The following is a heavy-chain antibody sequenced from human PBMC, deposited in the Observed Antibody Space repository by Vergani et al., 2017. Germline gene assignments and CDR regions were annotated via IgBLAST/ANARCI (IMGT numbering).Heavy chain of an antibody. J-gene: IGHJ6*02. D-gene: IGHD6-13*01. CDR2: FYTGGGT. V-gene: IGHV4-61*02. CDR1: GGSISRGSYY. CDR3: ARDPLYSTTWPFLLLDMDV. Sequence: QVQLQESGPGLVRPSQTLSLTCTVSGGSISRGSYYWSWFRQPAGKGLEWIGRFYTGGGTSYNPSLKSRVTISVDTSKNQFSLQLSSLTAADTAVDYCARDPLYSTTWPFLLLDMDVWGQGTTVTVSS.